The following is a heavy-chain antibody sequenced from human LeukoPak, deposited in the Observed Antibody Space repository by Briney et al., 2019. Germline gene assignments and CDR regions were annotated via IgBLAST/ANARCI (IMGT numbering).Heavy chain of an antibody. Sequence: SETLSLTCTVPGGSISSYFWSWIRQPPGKGLEWIGYIYYSGSTNYNPSLKSRVTMSVDTSKNQFSLKLSSVTAADTAVYYCARIDRAVAGTIDYWGQGTLVIVSS. D-gene: IGHD6-19*01. J-gene: IGHJ4*02. V-gene: IGHV4-59*08. CDR2: IYYSGST. CDR3: ARIDRAVAGTIDY. CDR1: GGSISSYF.